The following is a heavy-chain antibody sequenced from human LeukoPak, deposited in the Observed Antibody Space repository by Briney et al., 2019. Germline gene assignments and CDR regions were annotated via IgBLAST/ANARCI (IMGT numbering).Heavy chain of an antibody. V-gene: IGHV3-23*01. D-gene: IGHD3-22*01. CDR2: ISGSGGNT. CDR1: GFIFSDYY. J-gene: IGHJ4*02. Sequence: GGSLRLSCAASGFIFSDYYMSWIRQAPGKGLEWVSVISGSGGNTYYADSVKGRFTISRDNSKNTLYLQMNGLTAEDTAVYYCAKGDLVVLSRNYFDYWGQGTLVTVSS. CDR3: AKGDLVVLSRNYFDY.